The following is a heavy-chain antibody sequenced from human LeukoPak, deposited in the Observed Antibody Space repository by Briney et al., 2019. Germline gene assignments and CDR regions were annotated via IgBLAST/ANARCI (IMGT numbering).Heavy chain of an antibody. CDR3: ATWHGDSFDY. V-gene: IGHV1-24*01. CDR2: FDPEDGET. Sequence: ASVKVSCKVSGYTLTELSVHRVRQPPGKGLEWMGGFDPEDGETIYAQTFQGRVTMTEDTSTDTAYMELSSLRSGDTAVYYCATWHGDSFDYWGQGTLVTVSS. CDR1: GYTLTELS. D-gene: IGHD3-10*01. J-gene: IGHJ4*02.